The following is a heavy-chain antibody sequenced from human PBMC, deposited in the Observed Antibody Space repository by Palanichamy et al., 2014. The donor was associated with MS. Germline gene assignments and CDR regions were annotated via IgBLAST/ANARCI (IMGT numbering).Heavy chain of an antibody. CDR2: IIPIPDIA. D-gene: IGHD2-15*01. J-gene: IGHJ3*02. CDR1: GGTFSSYA. CDR3: ARDWECTHGGCYDVFDI. V-gene: IGHV1-69*04. Sequence: QVQLVQSGAEVKKPGSSVRVSCKASGGTFSSYAISWVRQAPGQGLEWMGRIIPIPDIANYAQKFQGRVTITADKSTSTAYMELRSLRSDDTAVYYCARDWECTHGGCYDVFDIWGQGTVVIVSS.